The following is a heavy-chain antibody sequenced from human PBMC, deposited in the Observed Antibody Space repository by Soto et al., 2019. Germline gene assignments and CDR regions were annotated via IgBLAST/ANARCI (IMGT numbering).Heavy chain of an antibody. V-gene: IGHV4-30-4*01. CDR3: ARRAGDYGPYGMDV. CDR2: IDDSGST. D-gene: IGHD3-9*01. J-gene: IGHJ6*02. Sequence: SETLFLTGTVAGGSISSRDYLRSWIRHPPGKGLEWIGYIDDSGSTNYNPSLKSRLTISVDTSKNQFSLKLNSVTATDTAVYYCARRAGDYGPYGMDVWGQGTTVTVSS. CDR1: GGSISSRDYL.